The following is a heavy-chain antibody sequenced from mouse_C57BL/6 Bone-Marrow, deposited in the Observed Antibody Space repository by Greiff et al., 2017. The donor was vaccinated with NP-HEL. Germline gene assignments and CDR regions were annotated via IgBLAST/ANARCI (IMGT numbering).Heavy chain of an antibody. CDR3: ARPYYYGSSPVYFDY. V-gene: IGHV1-81*01. CDR2: IYPRSGNT. D-gene: IGHD1-1*01. J-gene: IGHJ2*01. CDR1: GYTFTSYG. Sequence: VKLQESGAELARPGASVKLSCKASGYTFTSYGISWVKQRTGQGLEWIGEIYPRSGNTYYNEKFKGKATLTADKSSSTAYMELRSLTSEDSAVYFCARPYYYGSSPVYFDYWGQGTTLTVSS.